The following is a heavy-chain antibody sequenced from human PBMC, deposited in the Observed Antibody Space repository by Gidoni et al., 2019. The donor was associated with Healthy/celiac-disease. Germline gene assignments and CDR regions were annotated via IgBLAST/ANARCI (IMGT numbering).Heavy chain of an antibody. CDR2: ISGNSGSI. CDR1: GFTFDDYA. D-gene: IGHD3-3*01. V-gene: IGHV3-9*01. Sequence: EVQLVESGGGLVQPGRSLRLSCAAYGFTFDDYAMHWVRQAPGKGLEWVSGISGNSGSIGYADSVKGRFTISRDNAKNSLYLQMNSLRAEDTALYYCAKDVGGPGADAFDIWGQGTMVTVSS. J-gene: IGHJ3*02. CDR3: AKDVGGPGADAFDI.